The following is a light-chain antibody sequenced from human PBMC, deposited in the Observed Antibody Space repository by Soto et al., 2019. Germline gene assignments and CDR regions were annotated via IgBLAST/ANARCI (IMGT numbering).Light chain of an antibody. CDR1: QGISSY. CDR3: QQRNSYPRT. CDR2: AAS. V-gene: IGKV1-9*01. J-gene: IGKJ2*01. Sequence: IQLTQSPSSLSASLGDRVTITCRASQGISSYLAWYQQKPGKAPKFLIYAASTWQRGVPSRFSGSGSGTDFTLTIRSLQPEDFATYFCQQRNSYPRTFGQGTELEIK.